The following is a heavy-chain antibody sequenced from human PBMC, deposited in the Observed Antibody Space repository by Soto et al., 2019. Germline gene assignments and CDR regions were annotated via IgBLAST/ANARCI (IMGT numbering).Heavy chain of an antibody. V-gene: IGHV1-69*13. CDR1: GGTFSSYA. J-gene: IGHJ4*02. CDR3: ARADDYGEKDYFEY. Sequence: SVKISCKASGGTFSSYAISWVRQAPGQGLEWMGGIIPIFGTANYAQKFQGRVTITADESTSTAYMELSSLRSEDTAVYYCARADDYGEKDYFEYWGQGTLVTVSS. CDR2: IIPIFGTA. D-gene: IGHD4-17*01.